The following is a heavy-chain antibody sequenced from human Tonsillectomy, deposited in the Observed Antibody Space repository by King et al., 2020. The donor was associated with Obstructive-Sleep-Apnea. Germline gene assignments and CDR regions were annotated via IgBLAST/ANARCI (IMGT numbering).Heavy chain of an antibody. CDR3: AKDIWTGSSAGFDS. J-gene: IGHJ4*02. CDR2: FSGSGATT. V-gene: IGHV3-23*04. D-gene: IGHD3/OR15-3a*01. Sequence: VQLVESGGGLVQRGGSLRLSCAASGFIFSNYAMSWVRQAPGKGLEWVSGFSGSGATTNFADSVKGRFTISRDNSKNTLYLQMNSLRAEDTAVYYCAKDIWTGSSAGFDSWGQGTLVTVSS. CDR1: GFIFSNYA.